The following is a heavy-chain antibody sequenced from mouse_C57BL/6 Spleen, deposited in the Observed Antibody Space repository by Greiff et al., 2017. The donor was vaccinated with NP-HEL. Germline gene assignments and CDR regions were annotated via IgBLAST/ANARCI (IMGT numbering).Heavy chain of an antibody. D-gene: IGHD2-5*01. CDR1: GFNIKDYY. Sequence: EVKLVESGAELVRPGASVKLSCTASGFNIKDYYMHWVKQRPEQGLEWIGRIDPEDGDTEYAPKFQGKATMTADTSSNTAYLQLSSLTSEDTAVYYCTTWGYSNYPYAMDYWGQGTSVTVSS. V-gene: IGHV14-1*01. CDR3: TTWGYSNYPYAMDY. CDR2: IDPEDGDT. J-gene: IGHJ4*01.